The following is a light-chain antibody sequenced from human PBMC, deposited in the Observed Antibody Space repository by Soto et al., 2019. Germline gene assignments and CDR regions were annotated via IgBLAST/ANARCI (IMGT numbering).Light chain of an antibody. CDR3: QQYESTPPT. CDR1: QSVLYSSNHKHY. J-gene: IGKJ2*01. CDR2: WAS. Sequence: DIVMTQSPDSLAVSLGERATINCKSSQSVLYSSNHKHYLAWYQQRPGQPPKLLIYWASTRESGVPDRFSGSGSGTDCTLTITSLKAEDVAVYYCQQYESTPPTFGQGTKWEIK. V-gene: IGKV4-1*01.